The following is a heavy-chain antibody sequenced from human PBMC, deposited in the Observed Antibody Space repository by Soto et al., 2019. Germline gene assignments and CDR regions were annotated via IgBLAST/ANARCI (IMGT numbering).Heavy chain of an antibody. CDR1: GGSISSYY. J-gene: IGHJ6*03. CDR3: ATELRFLEWLPRNYYMDV. CDR2: IYYSGST. D-gene: IGHD3-3*01. Sequence: PSETLSLTCTVSGGSISSYYWTWIRQPPGKGLEWIGYIYYSGSTNYNPSLKSRVTISVATSKTQFSLKLSSVTAEDTAVYYCATELRFLEWLPRNYYMDVWGKGTTVTVSS. V-gene: IGHV4-59*12.